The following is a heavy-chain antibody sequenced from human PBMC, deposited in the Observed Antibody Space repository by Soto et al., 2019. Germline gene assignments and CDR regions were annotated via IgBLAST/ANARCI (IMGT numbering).Heavy chain of an antibody. V-gene: IGHV3-74*01. J-gene: IGHJ4*02. D-gene: IGHD4-17*01. CDR3: VRDDELSLRC. CDR2: INTDGSVT. Sequence: EVQLVGSGGGLIQPGESLRLSCAASGFTFTTYWMHWVRRAPGKGLVWVSTINTDGSVTRYADSMKGRFTISRDNAKNALYMQMNRLIVEDTAVYFCVRDDELSLRCWGPEALVTVSS. CDR1: GFTFTTYW.